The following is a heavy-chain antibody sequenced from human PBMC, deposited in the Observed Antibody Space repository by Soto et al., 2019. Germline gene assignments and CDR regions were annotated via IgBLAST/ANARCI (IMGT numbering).Heavy chain of an antibody. CDR3: ARSTGGATLPFFNY. Sequence: ASVKVSCKXSGYTFTGYYMHWVRQAPGQGLEWMGWINPNSGGTNYAQKFQGRVTMTRDTSISTAYMELSRLRSDDTAVYYCARSTGGATLPFFNYWGQGTLVTVSS. D-gene: IGHD1-26*01. V-gene: IGHV1-2*02. J-gene: IGHJ4*02. CDR1: GYTFTGYY. CDR2: INPNSGGT.